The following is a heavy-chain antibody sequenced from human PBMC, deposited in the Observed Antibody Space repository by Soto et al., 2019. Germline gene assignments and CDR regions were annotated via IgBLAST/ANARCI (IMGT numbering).Heavy chain of an antibody. CDR3: ARDKDRLQLGGNYYFILDV. V-gene: IGHV1-69*12. D-gene: IGHD1-1*01. CDR1: GGTFRTSA. J-gene: IGHJ6*01. CDR2: IMTVFRRI. Sequence: QVQLVQSGAEVKKPGSSVKVSCKASGGTFRTSAFSWVRQAPGQGLEWVGGIMTVFRRIKYAQNFQDRVTITGDESTSTAYMELNSLRSDDTAVYYCARDKDRLQLGGNYYFILDVWGQGTAVTVSS.